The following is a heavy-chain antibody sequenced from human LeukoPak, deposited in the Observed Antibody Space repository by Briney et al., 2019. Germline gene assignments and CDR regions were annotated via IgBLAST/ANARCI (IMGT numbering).Heavy chain of an antibody. Sequence: GGSLRLSCAASGFTFNNYAMSWIRQAPGKGLEWVSTISGSGDNTYYADSVKGRFAVSRDNSKNTLYLQMNSLRAEDTAVYYCAKDYKGPFDYWGQGTLVTVSS. CDR3: AKDYKGPFDY. CDR2: ISGSGDNT. D-gene: IGHD3-10*01. CDR1: GFTFNNYA. J-gene: IGHJ4*02. V-gene: IGHV3-23*01.